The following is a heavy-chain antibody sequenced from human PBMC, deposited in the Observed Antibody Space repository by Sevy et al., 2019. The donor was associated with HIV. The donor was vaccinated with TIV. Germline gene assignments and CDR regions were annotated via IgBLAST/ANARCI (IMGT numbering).Heavy chain of an antibody. Sequence: SETLSLTCTVSGGSISGYYWNWLRQSAGEGLEWIGRISSSGHTNYNPSLKSRLTMSMDPSRDQFSLRLSSVTAADTAVYYCAGAVATTADFDYWGQGTQVTVSS. CDR2: ISSSGHT. J-gene: IGHJ4*02. CDR1: GGSISGYY. CDR3: AGAVATTADFDY. V-gene: IGHV4-4*07. D-gene: IGHD6-19*01.